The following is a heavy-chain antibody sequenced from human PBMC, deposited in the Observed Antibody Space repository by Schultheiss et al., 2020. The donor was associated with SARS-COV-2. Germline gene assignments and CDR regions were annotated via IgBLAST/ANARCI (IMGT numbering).Heavy chain of an antibody. CDR1: GYTFTGYY. J-gene: IGHJ4*02. CDR3: ARGAPEAYDSSGYYYYY. V-gene: IGHV1-2*02. D-gene: IGHD3-22*01. CDR2: INPNSGGT. Sequence: ASVKVSCKASGYTFTGYYMHWVRQAPGQGLEWMGWINPNSGGTNYAQKFQGRVTMTRDTSISTAYMELSRLRSDDTAVYYCARGAPEAYDSSGYYYYYWGQGTLVTVSS.